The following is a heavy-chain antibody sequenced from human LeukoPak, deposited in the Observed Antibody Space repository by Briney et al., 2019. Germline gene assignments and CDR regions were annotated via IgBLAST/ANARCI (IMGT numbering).Heavy chain of an antibody. D-gene: IGHD6-19*01. CDR3: ARGRVPPGMAVAAPLHYFDY. CDR1: GGSFSGYY. CDR2: INHSGST. Sequence: PSETLSLTCAVYGGSFSGYYWSWIRQPPGKGLEWIGEINHSGSTNYNPSPKSRVTISVDTSKNQFSLKLSSVTAADTAVYYCARGRVPPGMAVAAPLHYFDYWGQGTLVTVSS. V-gene: IGHV4-34*01. J-gene: IGHJ4*02.